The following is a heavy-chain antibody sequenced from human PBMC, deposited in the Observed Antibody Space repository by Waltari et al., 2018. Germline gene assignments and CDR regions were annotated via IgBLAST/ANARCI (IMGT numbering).Heavy chain of an antibody. CDR1: GYTFTSYD. CDR3: ARGTDYGDYDFQH. CDR2: MDPKNGNT. Sequence: QVQRVQSGADVKRPGASGMVSRKASGYTFTSYDIHGVRQATGQGLEWMGWMDPKNGNTAYAQKFQGRVTLTRDTSINTAYMDLSSLTSEDTGMYFCARGTDYGDYDFQHWGQGTLVTVSS. V-gene: IGHV1-8*01. D-gene: IGHD4-17*01. J-gene: IGHJ1*01.